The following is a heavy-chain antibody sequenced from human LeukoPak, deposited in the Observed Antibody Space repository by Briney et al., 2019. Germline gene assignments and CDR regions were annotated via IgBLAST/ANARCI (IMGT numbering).Heavy chain of an antibody. V-gene: IGHV3-21*01. CDR1: GFSFSSYN. J-gene: IGHJ6*03. Sequence: SGGSLRLSCAASGFSFSSYNMNWVRQAPGKVLEWVSSITTSSTYTFYADSVKGRFTISRDNAKNSLYLQMNSLRVEDTAVYYCARDPYSGSYGDSYYYYMDVWGKGTTVTISS. CDR2: ITTSSTYT. CDR3: ARDPYSGSYGDSYYYYMDV. D-gene: IGHD1-26*01.